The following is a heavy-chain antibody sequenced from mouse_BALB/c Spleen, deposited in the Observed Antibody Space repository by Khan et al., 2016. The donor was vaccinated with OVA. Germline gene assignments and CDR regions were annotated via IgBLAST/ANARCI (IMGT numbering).Heavy chain of an antibody. V-gene: IGHV1-7*01. CDR1: GYTFTNYW. D-gene: IGHD1-1*01. Sequence: QVQLQQSGAELAKPGASVKMSCKASGYTFTNYWMHWVKQRPGQGLEWIGYINPSTGYSEYNQKFKDKATLTADKSSSTAYIPLSSLTSEDSAVYYGANHGSSSAWLTYWGQGTLVTVS. J-gene: IGHJ3*01. CDR3: ANHGSSSAWLTY. CDR2: INPSTGYS.